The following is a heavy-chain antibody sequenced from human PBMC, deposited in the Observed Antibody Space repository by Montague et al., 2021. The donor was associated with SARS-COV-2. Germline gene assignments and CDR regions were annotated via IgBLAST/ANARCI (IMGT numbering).Heavy chain of an antibody. CDR3: VRVHCSSNTCYEEYLYFYAMDV. Sequence: SETLSLTCTVSGGSIRYSSYYWAWVRQPPGKGLEWIGSISDSGRTSYNPSLQSRVTIFLNTPKNQFSLRLTSVTAADTAVYYCVRVHCSSNTCYEEYLYFYAMDVWGQGTTVTVSS. V-gene: IGHV4-39*01. D-gene: IGHD2-2*01. J-gene: IGHJ6*02. CDR2: ISDSGRT. CDR1: GGSIRYSSYY.